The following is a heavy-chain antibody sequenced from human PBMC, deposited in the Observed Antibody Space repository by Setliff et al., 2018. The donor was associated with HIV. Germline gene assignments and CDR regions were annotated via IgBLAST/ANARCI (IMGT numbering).Heavy chain of an antibody. V-gene: IGHV4-39*07. CDR1: GGSISSSSHY. CDR3: GGNGYYSIDY. D-gene: IGHD3-22*01. Sequence: NPSETLSLTCTVSGGSISSSSHYWGWIRQPPGKGLEWIGSIYYSGGTYYNPSLKSRVTISVDTSKNQFSLKLNSVTAADTAVYYCGGNGYYSIDYWGQGTLVTAPQ. CDR2: IYYSGGT. J-gene: IGHJ4*02.